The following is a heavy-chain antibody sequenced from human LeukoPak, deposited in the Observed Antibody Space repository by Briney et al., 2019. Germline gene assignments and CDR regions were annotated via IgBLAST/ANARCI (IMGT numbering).Heavy chain of an antibody. D-gene: IGHD4-17*01. J-gene: IGHJ4*02. V-gene: IGHV1-69*13. Sequence: ASVKVSCKASGYTFTGYYMHWVRQAPGQGLEWMGGIIPIFGTANYAQKFQGRVTITADESTSTAYMELSSLRSEDTAVYYCARGHYGDYVFDYWGQGTLVTVSS. CDR3: ARGHYGDYVFDY. CDR2: IIPIFGTA. CDR1: GYTFTGYY.